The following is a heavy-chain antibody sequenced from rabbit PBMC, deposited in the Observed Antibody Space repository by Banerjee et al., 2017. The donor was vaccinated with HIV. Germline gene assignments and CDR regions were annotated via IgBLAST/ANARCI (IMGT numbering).Heavy chain of an antibody. D-gene: IGHD4-1*01. V-gene: IGHV1S45*01. Sequence: QEQLEESGGDLVKPEGSLTLTCTASGFSFSNSYYMCWVRQAPGKGLEWIGCIYTGSSGSTYYASWAKGRFTISKTSSTTVTLQMTSLTAADTATYFCARDLAGVIGWNFNLWGPGTLVTVS. CDR3: ARDLAGVIGWNFNL. CDR2: IYTGSSGST. CDR1: GFSFSNSYY. J-gene: IGHJ4*01.